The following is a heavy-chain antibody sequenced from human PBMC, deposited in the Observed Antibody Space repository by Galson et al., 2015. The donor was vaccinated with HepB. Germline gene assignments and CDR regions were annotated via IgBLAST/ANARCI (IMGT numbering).Heavy chain of an antibody. CDR2: ISAYNGNT. J-gene: IGHJ6*03. CDR1: GYTFTSYG. D-gene: IGHD3-22*01. CDR3: ARSYYYDSSGYYWGDYYYYMDV. Sequence: VSCKASGYTFTSYGISWVRQAPGQGLEWMGWISAYNGNTNYAQKLQGRVTMTTDTSTSTAYMELRSLRSDDTAVYYCARSYYYDSSGYYWGDYYYYMDVWGKGTTVTVSS. V-gene: IGHV1-18*01.